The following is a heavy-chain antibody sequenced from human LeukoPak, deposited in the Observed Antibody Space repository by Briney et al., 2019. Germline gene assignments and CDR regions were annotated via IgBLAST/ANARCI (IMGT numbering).Heavy chain of an antibody. D-gene: IGHD6-6*01. CDR3: ARGGYYSSSSLDY. J-gene: IGHJ4*02. V-gene: IGHV3-7*01. CDR2: IKQDGSEK. CDR1: GFTFSSYW. Sequence: GGSLRLSCAASGFTFSSYWMSWVRQAPGKGLEWVANIKQDGSEKYYVDSVKGRFTISRDNAKNSLYLRMNSLRAEDTAVYYCARGGYYSSSSLDYWGQGTLVTVSS.